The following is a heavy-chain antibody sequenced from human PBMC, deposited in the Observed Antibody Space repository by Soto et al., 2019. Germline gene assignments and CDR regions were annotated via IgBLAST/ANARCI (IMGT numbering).Heavy chain of an antibody. CDR3: AREEQTGANYYLDY. J-gene: IGHJ4*02. CDR1: GYTFTGYY. CDR2: ISPHSGGP. Sequence: ASVKVSCKASGYTFTGYYIHWVRQAPGQGLEWMGSISPHSGGPNYAQRFQGRVTMTRDTSMTTVYMEIRGLTSDDTAVYYCAREEQTGANYYLDYWGQGTLVTVS. D-gene: IGHD7-27*01. V-gene: IGHV1-2*02.